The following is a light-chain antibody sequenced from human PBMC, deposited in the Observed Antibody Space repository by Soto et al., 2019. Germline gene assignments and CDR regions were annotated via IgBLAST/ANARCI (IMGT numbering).Light chain of an antibody. V-gene: IGKV3-20*01. CDR1: HRISSN. CDR3: QPYDSLPTT. Sequence: EIVMTQSPATLSVSPGERATLSCRASHRISSNLAWYQHTPGQPPRLLIYGASSRATGIPDRFSGSGSGTDFTLTISRLEPEDFAVFYCQPYDSLPTTFGQGTRLGL. J-gene: IGKJ5*01. CDR2: GAS.